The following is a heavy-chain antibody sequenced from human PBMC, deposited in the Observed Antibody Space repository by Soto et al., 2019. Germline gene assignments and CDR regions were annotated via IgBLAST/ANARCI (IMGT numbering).Heavy chain of an antibody. D-gene: IGHD6-13*01. CDR3: ARDQYSRYSSSWYYFDY. CDR2: IYYSGST. Sequence: SETLSLTCTVSGGSIISYYWSWIRQPPGKGLEWIGYIYYSGSTNYNPSLKSRVTISVDTSKNQFSLKLSSVTAADTAVYYCARDQYSRYSSSWYYFDYWGQGTLVTVSS. J-gene: IGHJ4*02. V-gene: IGHV4-59*01. CDR1: GGSIISYY.